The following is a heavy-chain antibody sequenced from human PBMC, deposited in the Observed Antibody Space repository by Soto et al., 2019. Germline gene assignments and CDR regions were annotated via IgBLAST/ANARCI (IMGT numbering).Heavy chain of an antibody. V-gene: IGHV3-30*18. CDR3: AKGGSYVDY. J-gene: IGHJ4*02. Sequence: PGGSLRLSCAASGFTFSSYGMHWVRQATGKGLEWVAVISYDGSNKYYADSVKGRFTISRDNSKNTLYLQMNSLRAEDMAVYYCAKGGSYVDYWGQGTLVTVSS. CDR2: ISYDGSNK. CDR1: GFTFSSYG. D-gene: IGHD3-16*01.